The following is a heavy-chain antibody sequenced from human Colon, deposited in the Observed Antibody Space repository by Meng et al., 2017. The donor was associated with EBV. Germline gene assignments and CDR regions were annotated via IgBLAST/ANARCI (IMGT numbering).Heavy chain of an antibody. D-gene: IGHD6-19*01. J-gene: IGHJ4*02. CDR3: ARVSSGWDDFDY. CDR2: IYYSGST. V-gene: IGHV4-31*03. Sequence: APLQKPGPDPAKPSQPLPLSRPFPGASVSSGGYYWTWIRQHPGKGLEWFGHIYYSGSTFYNPSLKRRVIISIDTSKNQFSLNLRSVTSADTAVYYCARVSSGWDDFDYWGQGTLVTVSS. CDR1: GASVSSGGYY.